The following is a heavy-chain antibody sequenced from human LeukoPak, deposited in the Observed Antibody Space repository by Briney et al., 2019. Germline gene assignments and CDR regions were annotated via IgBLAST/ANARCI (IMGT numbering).Heavy chain of an antibody. J-gene: IGHJ3*02. CDR3: ARGLYSSSWHDAFDI. CDR1: GFTFSSYW. D-gene: IGHD6-13*01. Sequence: GGSLRLSCAASGFTFSSYWMHWVRQAPGKGLVWVSRINSDGSSTSYADSVKGRFTISRDNAKNTLYLQMNSLRAEDTAVYYCARGLYSSSWHDAFDIWGQGTMVTVSS. V-gene: IGHV3-74*01. CDR2: INSDGSST.